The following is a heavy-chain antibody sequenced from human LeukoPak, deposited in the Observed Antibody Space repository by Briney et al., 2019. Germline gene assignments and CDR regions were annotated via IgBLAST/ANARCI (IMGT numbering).Heavy chain of an antibody. J-gene: IGHJ3*02. D-gene: IGHD1-26*01. Sequence: GGSLRLSCAASGFTFSIYGIHWVRQAPGKGLESVAVIWYDGSNKYYADSVKGRFTISRDNSKNTLYLQMNSLRAEDTAVYYCASLRYSGSYHDAFDIWGQGTMVTVSS. CDR2: IWYDGSNK. CDR1: GFTFSIYG. CDR3: ASLRYSGSYHDAFDI. V-gene: IGHV3-33*01.